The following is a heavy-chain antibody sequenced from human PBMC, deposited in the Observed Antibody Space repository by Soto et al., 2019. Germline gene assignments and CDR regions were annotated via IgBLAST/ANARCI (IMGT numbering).Heavy chain of an antibody. J-gene: IGHJ4*02. CDR1: GYTFTSYA. V-gene: IGHV1-3*01. CDR2: INAGNGNT. D-gene: IGHD2-2*01. Sequence: ASVKVSCKASGYTFTSYAMHWVRQAPGQRLEWMGWINAGNGNTKYSQKFQGRVTITRDTSASTAYMELSSLRSEDTAVYYCARGGYCSSTSCYRVDYYSENLGQGTMVNVSS. CDR3: ARGGYCSSTSCYRVDYYSEN.